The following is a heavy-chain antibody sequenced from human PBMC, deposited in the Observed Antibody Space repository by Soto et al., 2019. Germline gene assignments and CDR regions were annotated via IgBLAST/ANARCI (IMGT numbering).Heavy chain of an antibody. CDR2: IYSGGST. CDR3: ARGQYCSSTSCYDG. Sequence: EVQLVESGGGLVQPGGSLRLSCAASGFTVSSNYMSWVRQAPGKGLEWVSVIYSGGSTDYADSVKDRFTISRDNSKNTLYLQMNSLGAEDTAVYYCARGQYCSSTSCYDGWGQGTLVTVSS. D-gene: IGHD2-2*01. J-gene: IGHJ4*02. V-gene: IGHV3-66*01. CDR1: GFTVSSNY.